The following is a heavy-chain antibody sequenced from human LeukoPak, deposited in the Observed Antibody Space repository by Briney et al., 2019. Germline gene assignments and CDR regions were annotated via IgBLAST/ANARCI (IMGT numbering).Heavy chain of an antibody. J-gene: IGHJ3*02. CDR1: GGTFSSYA. Sequence: ASVKVSCKDSGGTFSSYAISWVRQAPGQGLEWMGGIIPIFGTANYAQKFQGRVTITADESTSTAYMELSSLRSEDTAVYYCARDGVVGAFDIWGQGTMVTVSS. V-gene: IGHV1-69*01. CDR2: IIPIFGTA. D-gene: IGHD3-3*01. CDR3: ARDGVVGAFDI.